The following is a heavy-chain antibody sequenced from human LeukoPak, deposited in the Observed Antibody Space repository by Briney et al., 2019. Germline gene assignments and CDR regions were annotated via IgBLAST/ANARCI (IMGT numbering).Heavy chain of an antibody. CDR2: ISSSSSYI. D-gene: IGHD1-1*01. V-gene: IGHV3-21*01. CDR1: GFTFSSYS. Sequence: GGSLRLSCAASGFTFSSYSMNWVRQAPGKGLEWVSSISSSSSYIYYADSVKGRFTLSRDNAKNSLYLQMNSLTAGDTAVYYCARGPPRGKYYYMDVWGKGTTVIVSS. J-gene: IGHJ6*03. CDR3: ARGPPRGKYYYMDV.